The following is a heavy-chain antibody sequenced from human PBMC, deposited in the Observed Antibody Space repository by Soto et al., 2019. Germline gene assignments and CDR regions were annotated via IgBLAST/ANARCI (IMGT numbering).Heavy chain of an antibody. CDR2: IYYSGST. V-gene: IGHV4-59*08. CDR3: AAGYSTFDY. J-gene: IGHJ4*02. Sequence: SETLSLTCTVSGGSIRSYYWSWIRQPPGKGLEWIGYIYYSGSTNYSPSLKSRVTISVDTSKNQFSLKLSSVTAADTAVYYCAAGYSTFDYWGQGTLVTDSS. D-gene: IGHD2-21*01. CDR1: GGSIRSYY.